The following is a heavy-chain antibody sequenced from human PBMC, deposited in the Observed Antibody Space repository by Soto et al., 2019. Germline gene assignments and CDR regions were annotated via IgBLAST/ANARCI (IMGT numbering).Heavy chain of an antibody. D-gene: IGHD2-2*01. CDR1: GYDFSSYG. CDR3: VRDPQRNDY. CDR2: ISASNGNR. J-gene: IGHJ4*02. V-gene: IGHV1-18*04. Sequence: QVQLVQSGAEVKKTGASVKVSCKASGYDFSSYGISWVRQAPGQGLDWMGWISASNGNRDYAQQFQGRVTMTSDTSRTTAYMELRSLRSDDTAVYYCVRDPQRNDYWGQGTLVNVSS.